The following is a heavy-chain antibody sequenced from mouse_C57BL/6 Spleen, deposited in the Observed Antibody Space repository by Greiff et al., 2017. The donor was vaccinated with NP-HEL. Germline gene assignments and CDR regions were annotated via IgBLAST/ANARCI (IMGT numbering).Heavy chain of an antibody. CDR3: ARRALYGNSFAY. Sequence: EVQVVESGGDLVKPGGSLKLSCAASGFTFSSYGMSWVRQTPDKRLEWVATISSGGSYTYYPDSVKGRFTISRDNAKNTLYLQMSSLKSEDTAMYYCARRALYGNSFAYWGQGTLVTVSA. CDR1: GFTFSSYG. V-gene: IGHV5-6*01. CDR2: ISSGGSYT. J-gene: IGHJ3*01. D-gene: IGHD2-1*01.